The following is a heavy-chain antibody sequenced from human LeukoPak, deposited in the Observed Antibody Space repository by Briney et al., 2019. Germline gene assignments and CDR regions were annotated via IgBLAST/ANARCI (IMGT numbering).Heavy chain of an antibody. CDR3: ARGQSVAAAGNDY. V-gene: IGHV4-34*01. CDR1: GGSFSGYY. D-gene: IGHD6-13*01. J-gene: IGHJ4*02. Sequence: TSETLSLTCAVYGGSFSGYYWSWIRQPPGKGLEWIGEINHSGSTNYNPSLKSRVTISVDTSKNQFSLKLSSVTAADTAVYSCARGQSVAAAGNDYWGQGTLVTVSS. CDR2: INHSGST.